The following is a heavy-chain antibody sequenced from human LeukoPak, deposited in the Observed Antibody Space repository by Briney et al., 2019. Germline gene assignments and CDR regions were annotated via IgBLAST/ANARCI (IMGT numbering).Heavy chain of an antibody. D-gene: IGHD3-22*01. J-gene: IGHJ3*02. CDR1: GFTFSSYW. CDR3: ARDPHYYDSSGSGDAFDI. Sequence: PGGSLRLSCVASGFTFSSYWMHWVRQAPGKGLVWVSRISEDGSSANYADSVKGRFTISRDNSKNTLYLQMNSLRAEDTAVYYCARDPHYYDSSGSGDAFDIWGQGTMVTVSS. CDR2: ISEDGSSA. V-gene: IGHV3-74*01.